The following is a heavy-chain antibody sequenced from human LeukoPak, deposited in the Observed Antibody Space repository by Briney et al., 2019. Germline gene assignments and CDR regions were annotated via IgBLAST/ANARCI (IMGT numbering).Heavy chain of an antibody. V-gene: IGHV3-7*02. CDR3: ARSMRGGSQKFDY. J-gene: IGHJ4*02. CDR1: WFTFSSHR. D-gene: IGHD2/OR15-2a*01. Sequence: PRGSLRLSCAASWFTFSSHRMSWGGPGPRQGLEWVGNIKHDGSEKYYVASVKGRFTISRDNAKNSLHPPMNSLRAEDTAVYYCARSMRGGSQKFDYWGQGTLVTVSS. CDR2: IKHDGSEK.